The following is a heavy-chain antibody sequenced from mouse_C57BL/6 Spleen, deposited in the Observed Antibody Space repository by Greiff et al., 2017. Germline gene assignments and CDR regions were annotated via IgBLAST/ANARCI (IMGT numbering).Heavy chain of an antibody. CDR1: GYSFTSYY. V-gene: IGHV1-66*01. CDR3: ARWVLTDYYAMDY. J-gene: IGHJ4*01. Sequence: QVQLQQSGPELVKPGASVKISCKASGYSFTSYYIHWVKQRPGQGLEWIGWIYPGSGNTKYNEKFKGKATLTADTSSSTAYMQLSSLTSEDSAVYYCARWVLTDYYAMDYWGQGTSVTVSS. CDR2: IYPGSGNT. D-gene: IGHD1-1*01.